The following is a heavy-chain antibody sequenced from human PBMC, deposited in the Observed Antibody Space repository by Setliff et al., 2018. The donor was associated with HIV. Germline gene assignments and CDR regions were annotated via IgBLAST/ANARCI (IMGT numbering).Heavy chain of an antibody. D-gene: IGHD3-9*01. V-gene: IGHV1-18*01. Sequence: RASVKVSCKAYGYTFTSYGISWVRQAPGQGLEWMGWISAYSGNTNYAQKFQDRVTMTTDTSTSTAYMELRSLRSDDTAVYYCARDHYDILTGYYRDYYYMDVWGKGTTVTVSS. CDR3: ARDHYDILTGYYRDYYYMDV. CDR2: ISAYSGNT. J-gene: IGHJ6*03. CDR1: GYTFTSYG.